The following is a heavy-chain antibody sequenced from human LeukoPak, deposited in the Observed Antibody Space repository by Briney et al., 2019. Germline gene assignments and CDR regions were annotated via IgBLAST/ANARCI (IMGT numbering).Heavy chain of an antibody. CDR1: GFTFRSYG. J-gene: IGHJ4*02. V-gene: IGHV3-23*01. CDR3: AKGVGILRFDY. Sequence: GGSLRLSCAASGFTFRSYGMSWVRQAPGKGLEWVSAISGSGGSTYYADSVRGRFTISRDNSKNTLHLQLNSLRAEDTAVYYCAKGVGILRFDYWGQGTLVTVSS. CDR2: ISGSGGST. D-gene: IGHD7-27*01.